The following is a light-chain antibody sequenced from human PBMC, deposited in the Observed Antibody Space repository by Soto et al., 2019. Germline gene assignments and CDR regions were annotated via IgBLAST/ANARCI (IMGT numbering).Light chain of an antibody. Sequence: QLVLTQSSSAAASLGSSVKFTCTLNSVRSDNTIAWHQQQPGKAPRFLMRLDGSGSYNKGSGIPDRFSGSSSGADRYLTISNLQSEDEGNYYCETWDSNIRVFGPGTKLTVL. V-gene: IGLV4-60*03. CDR1: SVRSDNT. J-gene: IGLJ1*01. CDR2: LDGSGSY. CDR3: ETWDSNIRV.